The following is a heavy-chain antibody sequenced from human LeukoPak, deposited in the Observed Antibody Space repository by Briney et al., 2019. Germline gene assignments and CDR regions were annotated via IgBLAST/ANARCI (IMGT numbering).Heavy chain of an antibody. CDR2: IWYDGSKK. CDR1: GFTFSSYG. Sequence: GGSLRLSCAASGFTFSSYGMHWVRQAPGKGLEWVAVIWYDGSKKYYVDSVKGRFTISRDNSKNTLYLQMNSLRAEDTAMYYCAYQDYYDSSGIDYWGQGTLVTVS. D-gene: IGHD3-22*01. V-gene: IGHV3-33*01. J-gene: IGHJ4*02. CDR3: AYQDYYDSSGIDY.